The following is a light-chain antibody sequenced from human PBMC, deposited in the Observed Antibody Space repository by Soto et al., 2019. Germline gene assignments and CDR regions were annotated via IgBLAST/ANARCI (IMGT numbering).Light chain of an antibody. CDR2: DAS. Sequence: IVLTQSPDTLSLSPGERATLSCRASQSVRAYLAWYQQKPGQAPRLLIYDASNRATGIPARFSGSGSGTDFTLTISSLEPEDFAVYYCQRYNNWPLTFGGGTKVESK. J-gene: IGKJ4*01. V-gene: IGKV3-11*01. CDR1: QSVRAY. CDR3: QRYNNWPLT.